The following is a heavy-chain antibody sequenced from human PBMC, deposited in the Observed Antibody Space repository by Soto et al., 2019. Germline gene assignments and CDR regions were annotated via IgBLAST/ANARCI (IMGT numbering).Heavy chain of an antibody. Sequence: PSETLSLTCAVYGGSFSGYYWSWIRQPPGKGLEWIGEINHSGSTNYNPSLKSRVTISVDTSKNQFSLKLSSVTAADTAVYYCASLKGYSSSSLHYYYGMDVWGQGTTVTVSS. V-gene: IGHV4-34*01. CDR3: ASLKGYSSSSLHYYYGMDV. CDR1: GGSFSGYY. CDR2: INHSGST. D-gene: IGHD6-6*01. J-gene: IGHJ6*02.